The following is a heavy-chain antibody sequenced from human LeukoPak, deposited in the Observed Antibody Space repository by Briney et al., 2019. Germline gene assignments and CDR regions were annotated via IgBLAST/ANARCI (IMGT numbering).Heavy chain of an antibody. Sequence: GGSLRLSCAASGFTFSDYYMSWIRQAPGKGLEWVSYISSSGSTIYYADSVKGRFTISRDNAKSSLYLQMNSLRAEDTAVYYCARDRRANYYDSSGYFSSDPIDYWGQGTLVTVSS. CDR2: ISSSGSTI. D-gene: IGHD3-22*01. CDR3: ARDRRANYYDSSGYFSSDPIDY. J-gene: IGHJ4*02. V-gene: IGHV3-11*01. CDR1: GFTFSDYY.